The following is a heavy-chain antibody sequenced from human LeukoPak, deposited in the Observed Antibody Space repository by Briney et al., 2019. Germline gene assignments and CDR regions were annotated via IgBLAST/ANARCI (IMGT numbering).Heavy chain of an antibody. CDR3: ARRNDFGI. Sequence: SETLSLTCTVSGVSISGDHWNWIRQPPGKGLEWIGYIYSSGNTNYNPSLKSRVTISVDMSKNQFSLKLSSVTAADTAVYYCARRNDFGIWGQGTMVTVSS. CDR1: GVSISGDH. CDR2: IYSSGNT. V-gene: IGHV4-59*08. J-gene: IGHJ3*02.